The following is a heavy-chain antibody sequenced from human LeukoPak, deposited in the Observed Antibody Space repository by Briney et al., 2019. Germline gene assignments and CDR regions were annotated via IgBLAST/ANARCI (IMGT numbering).Heavy chain of an antibody. CDR1: GFTFSSYA. V-gene: IGHV3-30*14. D-gene: IGHD3-22*01. CDR2: ISYDGSNK. Sequence: GGSLRLSCAASGFTFSSYAMHWVRQAPGKGLEWVAVISYDGSNKYYADSVKGRFTISRDNSKNTLYLQMNSLRAEDTAVYYCARGSDSDAFDIWGQGTMVTVSS. CDR3: ARGSDSDAFDI. J-gene: IGHJ3*02.